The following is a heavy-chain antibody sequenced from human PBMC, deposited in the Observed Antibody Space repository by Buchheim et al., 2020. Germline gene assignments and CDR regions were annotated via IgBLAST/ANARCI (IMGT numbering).Heavy chain of an antibody. CDR3: AREGYYYDSSGYLGDYYYYGMDV. J-gene: IGHJ6*02. D-gene: IGHD3-22*01. CDR2: ISSSGSTI. V-gene: IGHV3-48*03. CDR1: GFTFSSYE. Sequence: EVQLVESGGGLVQPGGSLRLSCAASGFTFSSYEMNWVRQAPGKGLEWVSYISSSGSTIYYADSVKGRLTISRDNAKNSLSPQMNSLRAEDTAVYYCAREGYYYDSSGYLGDYYYYGMDVWGQGTT.